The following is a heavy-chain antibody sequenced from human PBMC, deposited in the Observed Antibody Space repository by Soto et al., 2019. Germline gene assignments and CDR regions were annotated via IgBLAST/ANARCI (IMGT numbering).Heavy chain of an antibody. Sequence: QVQLHESGPGLVKPSETLSLTCSVSSDSISNYYWTWIRQPAGKGLEWIGRIYPSGSTNYNPSLNSRVSMSVDTSKNQFFLKLSCVTAAGTAVYYCARGWGSSWYYFDYWGQGTLVTVSS. CDR1: SDSISNYY. V-gene: IGHV4-4*07. CDR2: IYPSGST. CDR3: ARGWGSSWYYFDY. D-gene: IGHD6-13*01. J-gene: IGHJ4*02.